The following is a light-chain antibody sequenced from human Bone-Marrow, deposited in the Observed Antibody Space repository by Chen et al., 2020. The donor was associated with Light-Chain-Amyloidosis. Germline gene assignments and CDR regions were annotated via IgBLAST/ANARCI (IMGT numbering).Light chain of an antibody. CDR3: QQFYGFSYT. CDR2: YAS. V-gene: IGKV1-5*01. Sequence: DIQMTQSPSTLSASVGDRVTITCRASQIINNWLAWYQQKPGNAPTLLVSYASTLESGIPSRCSGSGSGTEFTLTISRLQPDDFATYNWQQFYGFSYTFGQGTKLDIK. CDR1: QIINNW. J-gene: IGKJ2*01.